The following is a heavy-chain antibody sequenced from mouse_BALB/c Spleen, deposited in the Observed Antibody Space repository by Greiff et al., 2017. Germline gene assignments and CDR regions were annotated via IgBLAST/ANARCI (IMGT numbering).Heavy chain of an antibody. CDR3: ARLEAVTSFDY. J-gene: IGHJ2*01. CDR2: IYPGDGDT. CDR1: GYTFTSYW. V-gene: IGHV1-87*01. D-gene: IGHD2-13*01. Sequence: VQLQQSGAELARPGASVKLSCKASGYTFTSYWMQWVKQRPGQGLEWIGAIYPGDGDTRYTQKFKGKATLTADKSSSTAYMQLSSLASEDSAVYYCARLEAVTSFDYWGQGTTLTVSS.